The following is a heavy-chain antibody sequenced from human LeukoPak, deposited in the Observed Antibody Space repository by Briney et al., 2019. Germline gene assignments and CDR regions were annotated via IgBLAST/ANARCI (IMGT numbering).Heavy chain of an antibody. J-gene: IGHJ3*02. D-gene: IGHD6-19*01. Sequence: ASVKVSCKVSGYTLTELFMHWVRQAPGKGLEWMVGFDPEDGETIYAQKFQGRVTMTEDTSTDTAYMELSSLRSEDTAVYYCATASIAVAGMAAFDIWGQGTMVTVSS. CDR3: ATASIAVAGMAAFDI. V-gene: IGHV1-24*01. CDR2: FDPEDGET. CDR1: GYTLTELF.